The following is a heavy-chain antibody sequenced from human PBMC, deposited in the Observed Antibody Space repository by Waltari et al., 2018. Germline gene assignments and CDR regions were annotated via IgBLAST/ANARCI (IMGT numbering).Heavy chain of an antibody. J-gene: IGHJ3*02. CDR2: IIPIFGTA. D-gene: IGHD1-26*01. V-gene: IGHV1-69*05. Sequence: QVQLVQSGAEVKKPGSSAKVSCKASGGTFSSYAISWVRQAPGQGLEWMGGIIPIFGTANYAQKFQGRVTITTDESTSTAYMELSSLRSEDTAVYYCAREIAGGSYLDDAFDIWGQGTMVTVSS. CDR3: AREIAGGSYLDDAFDI. CDR1: GGTFSSYA.